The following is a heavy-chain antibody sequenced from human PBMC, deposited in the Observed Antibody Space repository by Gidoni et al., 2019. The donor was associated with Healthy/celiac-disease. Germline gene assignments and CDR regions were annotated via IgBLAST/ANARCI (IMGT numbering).Heavy chain of an antibody. Sequence: EVQLVESGGGLVQPGGSLRLSCAASGFTFSSYWMSWVRQAPGKGLEWVANIKQDGSEKYYVDSVKGRFTISRDNAKNSLYLQMNSLRAEDTAVYYCARDEIGDIQLWLYWYFDLWGRGTLVTVSS. V-gene: IGHV3-7*01. CDR2: IKQDGSEK. J-gene: IGHJ2*01. CDR3: ARDEIGDIQLWLYWYFDL. D-gene: IGHD5-18*01. CDR1: GFTFSSYW.